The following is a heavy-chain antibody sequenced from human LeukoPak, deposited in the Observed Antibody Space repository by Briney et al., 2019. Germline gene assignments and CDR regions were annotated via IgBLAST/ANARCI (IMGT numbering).Heavy chain of an antibody. CDR2: ISGSGDTT. J-gene: IGHJ6*03. V-gene: IGHV3-23*01. D-gene: IGHD2-15*01. Sequence: GGSLRLSCAASGFTLSGYDLNWIRQAPGGGLEWVSAISGSGDTTFHADSVKGRFTTSRDNSKNTLSLQMSGLRVEDSAVYFCAKDTSAWWYHRAYMNVWGTGTTVTVSS. CDR3: AKDTSAWWYHRAYMNV. CDR1: GFTLSGYD.